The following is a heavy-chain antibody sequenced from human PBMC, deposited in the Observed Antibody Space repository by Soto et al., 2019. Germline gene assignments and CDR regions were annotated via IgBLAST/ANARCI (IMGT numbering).Heavy chain of an antibody. V-gene: IGHV3-23*01. CDR2: ITNTGLTT. CDR3: AKGFDYGDTKHIDH. J-gene: IGHJ4*02. CDR1: GFVFSTHA. D-gene: IGHD4-17*01. Sequence: PXGSLGLSCAASGFVFSTHALTWVRQAPGKGLEWLSSITNTGLTTHYADSVKGRFTISRENSRNTLHLQMNNLRVDDTAIYYCAKGFDYGDTKHIDHWGQGTLVTVSS.